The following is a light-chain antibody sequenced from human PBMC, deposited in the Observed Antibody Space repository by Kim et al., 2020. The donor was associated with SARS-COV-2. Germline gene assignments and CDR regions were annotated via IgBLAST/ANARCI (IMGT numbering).Light chain of an antibody. V-gene: IGLV3-21*04. Sequence: SYELTQPPSVSVAPGETAWITCEGNNMGGQSVHWYLQWPGQAPVLVIYYDTDRPSGIPERFSGSKSATTATLTISRVEAGDEADYYCQVWDITSDHYVFGTGTKVTVL. CDR1: NMGGQS. J-gene: IGLJ1*01. CDR3: QVWDITSDHYV. CDR2: YDT.